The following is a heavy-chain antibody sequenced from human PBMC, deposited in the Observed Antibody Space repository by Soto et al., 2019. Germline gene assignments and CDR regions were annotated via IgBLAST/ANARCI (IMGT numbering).Heavy chain of an antibody. V-gene: IGHV4-61*08. CDR2: IYYSGST. J-gene: IGHJ6*03. CDR1: GGSISSGGYS. Sequence: SETLSLTCAVSGGSISSGGYSWSWIRQPPGKGLEGIGYIYYSGSTNYNPSLKSRVTISVDTSKNQFSLKLSSVTAADTAVYYCARVTGPLTTVTAYYYYYYYMDVWGKGTTVTVSS. D-gene: IGHD4-17*01. CDR3: ARVTGPLTTVTAYYYYYYYMDV.